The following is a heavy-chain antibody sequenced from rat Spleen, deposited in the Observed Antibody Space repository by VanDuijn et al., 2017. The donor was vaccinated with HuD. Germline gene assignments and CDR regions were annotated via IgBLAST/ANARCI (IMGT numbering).Heavy chain of an antibody. CDR3: ARRRGQVYNNYFDY. CDR1: GFTFNNYW. Sequence: EVQLVESGGGLVQPGRSLKLSCVASGFTFNNYWMTWIRQAPGKGLEWIASISTGGGNTYYRDSVKGRFTISRDNAKNTQYLQMDSLRSEDTATYYCARRRGQVYNNYFDYWGQGVMVTVSS. V-gene: IGHV5-31*01. D-gene: IGHD1-10*01. CDR2: ISTGGGNT. J-gene: IGHJ2*01.